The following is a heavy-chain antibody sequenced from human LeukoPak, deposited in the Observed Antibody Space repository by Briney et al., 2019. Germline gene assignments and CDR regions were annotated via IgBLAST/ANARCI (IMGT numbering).Heavy chain of an antibody. D-gene: IGHD2-8*01. CDR1: GFTFSSYA. Sequence: GGSLRLSCAASGFTFSSYAMSWVRQAPGKGLEWVSTISGSGHSTYYADSVKGRFTISRDNSKNTLYLQMNSLRAEDTAVYYCAKDGGDCTNGVCYTRPYFDYWGQGTLVTVSS. CDR3: AKDGGDCTNGVCYTRPYFDY. CDR2: ISGSGHST. V-gene: IGHV3-23*01. J-gene: IGHJ4*02.